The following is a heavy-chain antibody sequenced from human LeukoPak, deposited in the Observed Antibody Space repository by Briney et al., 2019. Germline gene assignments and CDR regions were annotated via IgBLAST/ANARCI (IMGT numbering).Heavy chain of an antibody. V-gene: IGHV4-4*07. CDR3: AREGTVARGLDY. CDR1: GGSISSYF. D-gene: IGHD4-17*01. CDR2: IYPSGNT. J-gene: IGHJ4*02. Sequence: SETLSLTCTVSGGSISSYFWTWIRQPAGKGLEWIGRIYPSGNTNYNPSLKSRVSMSVDTSKNQFSLNLTSVTAADTAVYYCAREGTVARGLDYWGRGTLVTVSS.